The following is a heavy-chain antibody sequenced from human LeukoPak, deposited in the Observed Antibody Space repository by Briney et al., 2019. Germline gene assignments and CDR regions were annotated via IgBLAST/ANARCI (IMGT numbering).Heavy chain of an antibody. CDR3: ASGLRRWNSYMDV. Sequence: GGSLRLSCAASGFTFSDYYMSWIRQAPGKGLEWVSYISSSGSTIYYADSVMGRFTISRDNAKNSLYLQMNSLRAEDTAVYYCASGLRRWNSYMDVWGKGTTVTVSS. V-gene: IGHV3-11*01. CDR1: GFTFSDYY. CDR2: ISSSGSTI. D-gene: IGHD3-10*01. J-gene: IGHJ6*03.